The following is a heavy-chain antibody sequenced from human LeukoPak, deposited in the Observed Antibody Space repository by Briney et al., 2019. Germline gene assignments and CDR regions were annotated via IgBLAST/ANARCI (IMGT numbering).Heavy chain of an antibody. CDR3: VKDRTGTYTLDY. J-gene: IGHJ4*02. Sequence: GGSLRLSCAASGFVFSSQDMGWVRQAPGKGLEWVSAISDGGSRTYYADSVKGRFTISRDNSKNTLNLQMNSLRAEDTAVYYCVKDRTGTYTLDYWGQGTLVTVSS. V-gene: IGHV3-23*01. CDR1: GFVFSSQD. CDR2: ISDGGSRT. D-gene: IGHD3-10*01.